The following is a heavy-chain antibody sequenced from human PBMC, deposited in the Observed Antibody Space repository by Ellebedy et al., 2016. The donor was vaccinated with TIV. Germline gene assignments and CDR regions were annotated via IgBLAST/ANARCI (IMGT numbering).Heavy chain of an antibody. V-gene: IGHV4-59*13. CDR3: ARNMAY. Sequence: SETLSLXCTVSGGSISGFYLSWIRQPPGKDLEWIGYVQDTGTTIYNPSLRTRVTISVDTSKNQFSLRLNSVTAADTALYYCARNMAYWGQGALVTVSS. CDR1: GGSISGFY. CDR2: VQDTGTT. J-gene: IGHJ4*02. D-gene: IGHD2/OR15-2a*01.